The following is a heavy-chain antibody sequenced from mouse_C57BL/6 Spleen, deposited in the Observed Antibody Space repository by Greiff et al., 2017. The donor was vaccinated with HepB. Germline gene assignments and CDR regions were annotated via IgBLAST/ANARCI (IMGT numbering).Heavy chain of an antibody. J-gene: IGHJ4*01. D-gene: IGHD2-10*02. V-gene: IGHV1-5*01. CDR1: GYTFTSYW. Sequence: EVQLQQSGTVLARPGASVKMSCKTSGYTFTSYWMHWVKQRPGQGLEWIGAIYPGNSDTSYNQKFKGKAKLTAGTSASTAYMELSSLTNEDSAVYYCTVWLAYAMDYWGQGTSVTVSS. CDR3: TVWLAYAMDY. CDR2: IYPGNSDT.